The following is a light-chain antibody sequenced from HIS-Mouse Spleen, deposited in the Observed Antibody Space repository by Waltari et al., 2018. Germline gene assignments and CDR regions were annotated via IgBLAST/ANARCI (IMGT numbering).Light chain of an antibody. J-gene: IGLJ1*01. CDR1: SSDVGGYNY. CDR3: SSYAGSNNSLYV. CDR2: EVS. V-gene: IGLV2-8*01. Sequence: QSALTQPPSASGSPGQSVTISCTGTSSDVGGYNYVSWYQQHPGKAPQLMIYEVSKRPSGVPDRFSGSKAGNTASLPVSGLQAEDEADYYCSSYAGSNNSLYVFGTGTKVTVL.